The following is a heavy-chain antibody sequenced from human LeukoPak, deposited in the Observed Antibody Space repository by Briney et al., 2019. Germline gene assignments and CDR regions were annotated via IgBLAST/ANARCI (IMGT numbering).Heavy chain of an antibody. Sequence: GGSLRLTCAASGFTFSSYAMSWVRQAPGKGLEWVSAISGSGGSTYYADSVKGRFTISRDNSKNTLYLQMNSLRAEDTAVYYCARDRGEWYSSSWHTEWGQGTLVTVSS. V-gene: IGHV3-23*01. CDR3: ARDRGEWYSSSWHTE. D-gene: IGHD6-13*01. CDR1: GFTFSSYA. CDR2: ISGSGGST. J-gene: IGHJ4*02.